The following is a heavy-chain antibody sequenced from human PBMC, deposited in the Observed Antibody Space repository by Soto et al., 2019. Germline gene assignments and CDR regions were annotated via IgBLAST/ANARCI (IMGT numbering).Heavy chain of an antibody. Sequence: QALLVQSGAEVKKPGASVKVSCEASGYTFVAYYVFWLRQAPGHGLEWMGWINPKTGDTNYAQNFKGRVTMTRDTSVTTAYMELSRLTSDDTALYYCARQLAYCGGDCYTEPIDYWGQGTPVTVSS. D-gene: IGHD2-21*02. V-gene: IGHV1-2*02. CDR2: INPKTGDT. CDR3: ARQLAYCGGDCYTEPIDY. CDR1: GYTFVAYY. J-gene: IGHJ4*02.